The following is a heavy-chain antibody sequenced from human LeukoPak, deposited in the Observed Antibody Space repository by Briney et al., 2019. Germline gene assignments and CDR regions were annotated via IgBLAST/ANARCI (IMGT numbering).Heavy chain of an antibody. J-gene: IGHJ4*02. Sequence: SETLSLTCIVSGDSISSYHWNWIRQPPGKGLEYIGHISYTGTTNYNPSLKSRVTISLDTSKNQFSLKLNSVTAADTAVYYCARGRQYLNPFDSWGQGTLVTVSS. V-gene: IGHV4-59*01. CDR1: GDSISSYH. D-gene: IGHD2/OR15-2a*01. CDR2: ISYTGTT. CDR3: ARGRQYLNPFDS.